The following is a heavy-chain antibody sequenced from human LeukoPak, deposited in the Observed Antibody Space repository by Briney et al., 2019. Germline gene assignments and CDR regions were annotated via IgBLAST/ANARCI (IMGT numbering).Heavy chain of an antibody. Sequence: ASQTLSLTCTVSGGSISSRNYYWSWIRQPAGKGLEWIGRIYTSGSTNYNPSLKSRVTISVDTSKNQFSLKLSSVTAADTSVYYCARLPTVTFFDYWGQGTLVTVSS. J-gene: IGHJ4*02. D-gene: IGHD4-17*01. CDR2: IYTSGST. CDR1: GGSISSRNYY. CDR3: ARLPTVTFFDY. V-gene: IGHV4-61*02.